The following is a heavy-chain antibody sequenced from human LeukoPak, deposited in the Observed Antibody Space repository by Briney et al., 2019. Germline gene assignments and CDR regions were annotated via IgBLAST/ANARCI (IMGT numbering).Heavy chain of an antibody. V-gene: IGHV4-30-4*01. CDR3: AREYSGSLLYYDY. J-gene: IGHJ4*02. CDR1: GGSISSGDYY. CDR2: IYYSGST. Sequence: SQTLSLTCTVSGGSISSGDYYWSWIRQPPGKGLEWIGYIYYSGSTYYNPSLKSRVTISVDTSKNQFSLKLSSVTAADTAVYYCAREYSGSLLYYDYWGQGTLVTVSS. D-gene: IGHD1-26*01.